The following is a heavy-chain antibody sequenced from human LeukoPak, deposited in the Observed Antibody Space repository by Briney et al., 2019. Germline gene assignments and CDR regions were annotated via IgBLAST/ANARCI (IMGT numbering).Heavy chain of an antibody. J-gene: IGHJ5*02. V-gene: IGHV1-18*04. D-gene: IGHD2-2*01. Sequence: GASVKVSCKASGYTFTSYGISWVRQAPGQGLEWMGWISAYNGNTNYAQKLQGRVTMTTDTSTSTAYMELRSLRSDDTAVYYCARDDIVVDQGWFDPWGQGTLVTVSS. CDR3: ARDDIVVDQGWFDP. CDR1: GYTFTSYG. CDR2: ISAYNGNT.